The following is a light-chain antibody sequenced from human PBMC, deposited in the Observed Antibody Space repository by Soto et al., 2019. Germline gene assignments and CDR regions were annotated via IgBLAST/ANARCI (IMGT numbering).Light chain of an antibody. Sequence: EIVMTQSPATLSVSPGERATLSCRASQSVSSNLAWYQQKPGQAPRLLIYGASTRATGIPARFSGSGSETEFTLTISSLQSEDFAVYYCQQYNNWPPLVTFGGGTKVEIK. CDR1: QSVSSN. J-gene: IGKJ4*01. CDR3: QQYNNWPPLVT. V-gene: IGKV3-15*01. CDR2: GAS.